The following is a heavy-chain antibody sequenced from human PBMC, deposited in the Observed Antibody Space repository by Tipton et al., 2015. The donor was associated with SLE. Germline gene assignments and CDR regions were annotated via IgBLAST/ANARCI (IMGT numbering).Heavy chain of an antibody. Sequence: SLRLSCAASGFTFSSYSMNWVRQAPGKGLEWVSSISSSSSYIYYADSVKGRFTISRDSAKNSLYLQMNTLRTEDTVVYFCARGASALDIWGQGTMVTVSS. CDR2: ISSSSSYI. D-gene: IGHD5-12*01. V-gene: IGHV3-21*04. CDR1: GFTFSSYS. CDR3: ARGASALDI. J-gene: IGHJ3*02.